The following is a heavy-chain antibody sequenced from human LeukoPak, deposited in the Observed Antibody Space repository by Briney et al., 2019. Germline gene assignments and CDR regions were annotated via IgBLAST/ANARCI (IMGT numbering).Heavy chain of an antibody. Sequence: PSETLSLTCTVSGGSISSYYWSWIRQPPGKGLEWIGYIYYSGSTNYNPSLKSRVTISVDTSKNQFSLKLSSVTAADTAVYYCARPGYSYGYGYFQHWGQGTLVTVSS. CDR2: IYYSGST. J-gene: IGHJ1*01. CDR3: ARPGYSYGYGYFQH. V-gene: IGHV4-59*01. D-gene: IGHD5-18*01. CDR1: GGSISSYY.